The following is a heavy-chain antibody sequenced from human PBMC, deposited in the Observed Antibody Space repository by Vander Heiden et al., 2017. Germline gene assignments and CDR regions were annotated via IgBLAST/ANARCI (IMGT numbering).Heavy chain of an antibody. CDR3: ARGSTHYYYYYGMDV. J-gene: IGHJ6*02. CDR2: INHSGST. Sequence: QVQLQQWGAGLLKPSETLSLTCAVYGGSFSGYYWSWIRQRPGKGLEWIGEINHSGSTNYNPSLKSRVTISVDTSKNQFSLKLSSVTAADTAVYYCARGSTHYYYYYGMDVWGQGTTVTVSS. CDR1: GGSFSGYY. V-gene: IGHV4-34*01.